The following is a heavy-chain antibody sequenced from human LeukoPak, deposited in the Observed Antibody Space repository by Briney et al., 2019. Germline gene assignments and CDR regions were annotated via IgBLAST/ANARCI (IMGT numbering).Heavy chain of an antibody. V-gene: IGHV1-18*01. D-gene: IGHD3-3*01. Sequence: ASVKVSCKASGYTFTSYGISWVRQAPGQGLEWVGWISAYNGNTNYAQKLQGRVTMTTDTSTSTAYMELRSLRSDDTAVYYCARDLRITIFGVVTSGYYFDYWGQGTLVTVSS. CDR3: ARDLRITIFGVVTSGYYFDY. CDR2: ISAYNGNT. CDR1: GYTFTSYG. J-gene: IGHJ4*02.